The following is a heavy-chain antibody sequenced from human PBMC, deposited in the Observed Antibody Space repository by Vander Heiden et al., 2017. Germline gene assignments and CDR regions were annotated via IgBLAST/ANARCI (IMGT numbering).Heavy chain of an antibody. V-gene: IGHV3-23*01. D-gene: IGHD3-16*01. J-gene: IGHJ3*02. CDR1: GFTFSSYA. Sequence: EVQLLESGGGLVQPGGSLRLSCAASGFTFSSYAMSWVRQAPGKGLEWVSAISGSGGSTYYADAGKGRFTISRDNSKNTLYRQMNRMRAEETAVYYCAKKAGGAMQSAFDIWGQGTMVTVSS. CDR3: AKKAGGAMQSAFDI. CDR2: ISGSGGST.